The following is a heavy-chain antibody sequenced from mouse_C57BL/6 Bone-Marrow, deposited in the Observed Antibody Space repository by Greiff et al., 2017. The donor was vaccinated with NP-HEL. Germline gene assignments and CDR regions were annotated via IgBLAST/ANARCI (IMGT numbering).Heavy chain of an antibody. CDR3: AIEGDD. J-gene: IGHJ3*01. D-gene: IGHD2-3*01. Sequence: VQLQQSGAELVRPGASVKLSCKASGYTFTDYYINWVKQRPGQGLEWIARIYPGSGNTYYNEKFKGKATLTAEKSSSTAYMQLSSLTSVDSAVYFCAIEGDDWGQGTLVTVSA. CDR1: GYTFTDYY. V-gene: IGHV1-76*01. CDR2: IYPGSGNT.